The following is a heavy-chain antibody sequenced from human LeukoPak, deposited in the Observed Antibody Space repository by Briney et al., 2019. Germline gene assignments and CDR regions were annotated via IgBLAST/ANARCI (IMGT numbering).Heavy chain of an antibody. V-gene: IGHV4-59*08. J-gene: IGHJ4*02. Sequence: SETLSLTCTVSGGSITSYYWSWIRQPPGKGLECIGYIYYSGSTNYNPSLKSRVTISVDTSKNQFSLKLSSVTAADTAVYYCARGYGDAPLGYWGQGTLVTVSS. CDR1: GGSITSYY. CDR3: ARGYGDAPLGY. D-gene: IGHD4-17*01. CDR2: IYYSGST.